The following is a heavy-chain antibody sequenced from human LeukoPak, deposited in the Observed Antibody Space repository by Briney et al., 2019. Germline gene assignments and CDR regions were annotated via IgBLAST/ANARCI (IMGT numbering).Heavy chain of an antibody. D-gene: IGHD5-18*01. J-gene: IGHJ4*02. Sequence: GGPLRLSCAASGFTFSSYEMNWVRQAPGKGLEWVSYISSSGSTIYYADSVKGRFTISRDNAKSSLYLQMNSLRAEDTAVYYCAREGYGFYDYWGQGTLVTVSS. CDR3: AREGYGFYDY. V-gene: IGHV3-48*03. CDR1: GFTFSSYE. CDR2: ISSSGSTI.